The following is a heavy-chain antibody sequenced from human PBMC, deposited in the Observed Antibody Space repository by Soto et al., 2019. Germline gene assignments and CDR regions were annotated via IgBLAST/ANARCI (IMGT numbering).Heavy chain of an antibody. D-gene: IGHD1-26*01. CDR2: ISAYNGNT. CDR3: ARDLGGSYYAPVDY. V-gene: IGHV1-18*01. CDR1: GYTFTSYG. J-gene: IGHJ4*02. Sequence: QVQLVQSGAEVKKPGASVKVSCKASGYTFTSYGISWVREAPGQGLERMGWISAYNGNTKYAQKLQGRVTTTTDTTTSRAYVELRSLRSDDTAVYYCARDLGGSYYAPVDYWGQGTLVTVSS.